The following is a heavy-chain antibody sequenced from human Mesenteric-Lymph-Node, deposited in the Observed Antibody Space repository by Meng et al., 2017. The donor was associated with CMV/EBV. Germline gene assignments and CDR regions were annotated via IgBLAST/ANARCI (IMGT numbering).Heavy chain of an antibody. CDR2: ISSSGSTI. D-gene: IGHD6-13*01. J-gene: IGHJ6*02. V-gene: IGHV3-48*03. CDR1: RFTFSSYE. Sequence: GGSLRLSCAASRFTFSSYEMNWVRQAPGKGLEWVSYISSSGSTIYYADSVKGRFTISRDNAENSLFLQVISLRTEDTAIYYCARGIAAPPHYYYFYGMDVWGQGTTVTVSS. CDR3: ARGIAAPPHYYYFYGMDV.